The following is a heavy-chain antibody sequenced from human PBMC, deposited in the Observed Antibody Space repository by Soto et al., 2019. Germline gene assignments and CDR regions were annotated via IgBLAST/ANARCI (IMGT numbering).Heavy chain of an antibody. Sequence: ASVKVSCKASGYTFTSYYMHWVRQAPGQGLEWMGIINPSGGSTSHAQKFQGRVTMTRDTSTSTVYMELSSLRSEDTAVYYCARDIKRITMIVVVPLNYFDYWGQGTLVTVSS. J-gene: IGHJ4*02. CDR1: GYTFTSYY. D-gene: IGHD3-22*01. V-gene: IGHV1-46*01. CDR2: INPSGGST. CDR3: ARDIKRITMIVVVPLNYFDY.